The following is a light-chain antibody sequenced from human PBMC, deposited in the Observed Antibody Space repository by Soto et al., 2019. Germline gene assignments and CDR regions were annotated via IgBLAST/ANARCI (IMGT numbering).Light chain of an antibody. V-gene: IGKV1-9*01. CDR2: AAS. CDR3: QQYYSLPPT. CDR1: QGISSY. Sequence: IQLTQSPSSLSASVGDRVTITCRASQGISSYLAWYQQKPGKAPKLLIYAASTLQSGVPSSFSGSGSGTDFTLTISCLQSEDFATYYCQQYYSLPPTFGQGTKVDIK. J-gene: IGKJ1*01.